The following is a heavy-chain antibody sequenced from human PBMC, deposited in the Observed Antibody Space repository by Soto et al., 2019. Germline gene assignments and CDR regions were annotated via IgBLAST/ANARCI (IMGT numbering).Heavy chain of an antibody. Sequence: ASVKVSCKASGYTFTGYDINWVRQATGQGFEWMGWLNPNSGDTGYAQKFQGRVTMTRDTSINTAYMELSSLRSDDSAVYYCTRGLRSIATSSYWGQGTLVTV. D-gene: IGHD6-6*01. CDR2: LNPNSGDT. J-gene: IGHJ4*02. V-gene: IGHV1-8*01. CDR3: TRGLRSIATSSY. CDR1: GYTFTGYD.